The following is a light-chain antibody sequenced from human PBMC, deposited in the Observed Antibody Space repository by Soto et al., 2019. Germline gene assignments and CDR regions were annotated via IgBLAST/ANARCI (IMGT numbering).Light chain of an antibody. CDR2: GAS. Sequence: DIQLTQSPSFLTASVGDRVTIPCRASHGISTFLAWYQQKPGKAPRLLIYGASTLQSGVPSRFSGGGSGTEFTLTISSLQPEDFATYYCQQVRAFPWTVSQGTTVEIK. CDR3: QQVRAFPWT. CDR1: HGISTF. V-gene: IGKV1-9*01. J-gene: IGKJ1*01.